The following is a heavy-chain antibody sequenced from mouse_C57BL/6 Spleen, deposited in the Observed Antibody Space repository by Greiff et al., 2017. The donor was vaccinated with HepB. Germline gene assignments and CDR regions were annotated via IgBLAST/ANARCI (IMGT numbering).Heavy chain of an antibody. CDR1: GYSFTDYN. D-gene: IGHD1-1*01. Sequence: EVQLQQSGPELVKPGASVKISCKASGYSFTDYNMNWVKQSNGKSLEWIGVINHNYGTTSYNQKFKGKATLTVDQSSSTAYMQLNSLTSEDSAVYYCARSYYGSSHWYFDVWGTGTTVTVSS. J-gene: IGHJ1*03. V-gene: IGHV1-39*01. CDR3: ARSYYGSSHWYFDV. CDR2: INHNYGTT.